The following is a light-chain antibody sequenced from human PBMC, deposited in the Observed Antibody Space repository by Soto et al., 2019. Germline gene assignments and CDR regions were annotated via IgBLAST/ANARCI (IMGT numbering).Light chain of an antibody. CDR2: EDN. V-gene: IGLV6-57*04. Sequence: NFMLTQPHSVSESPGKTVTISCTRSSGSIASNYVQWYQQRPGSAPTTVIYEDNQRPSGVPDRFSGSIDSSSNSASLTISGLKTEDEPDYYCQSYDSSNQVFGTGTKLTVL. J-gene: IGLJ1*01. CDR3: QSYDSSNQV. CDR1: SGSIASNY.